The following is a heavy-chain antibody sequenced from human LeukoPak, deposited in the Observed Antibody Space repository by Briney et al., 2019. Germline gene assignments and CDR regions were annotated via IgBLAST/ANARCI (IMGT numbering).Heavy chain of an antibody. Sequence: SETLSLTCTVSGGSISSYYWSWIRQPPGKGLEWSGYIYYSGSTNYNPSLKSRVTISVDTSKNQFSLKLSSVTAADTAVYYCARGMAVAGTYPLDYWGQGTLVTVSS. CDR3: ARGMAVAGTYPLDY. J-gene: IGHJ4*02. CDR2: IYYSGST. CDR1: GGSISSYY. D-gene: IGHD6-19*01. V-gene: IGHV4-59*01.